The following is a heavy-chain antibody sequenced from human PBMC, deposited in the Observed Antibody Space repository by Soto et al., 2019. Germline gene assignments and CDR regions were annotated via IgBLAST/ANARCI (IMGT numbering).Heavy chain of an antibody. CDR3: ARDEISFSWAYGMDV. D-gene: IGHD1-26*01. CDR1: GFTFSSYA. Sequence: QVPLVASGGGVVQPGRSLRLSCAASGFTFSSYAMQWVRQAPGKGLEWVAVISYDGSTKYYADSVKRRFTISRDTLKNSLYLQLNTMRAEHTAVYYCARDEISFSWAYGMDVWCQGTTVTVPS. V-gene: IGHV3-30-3*01. J-gene: IGHJ6*02. CDR2: ISYDGSTK.